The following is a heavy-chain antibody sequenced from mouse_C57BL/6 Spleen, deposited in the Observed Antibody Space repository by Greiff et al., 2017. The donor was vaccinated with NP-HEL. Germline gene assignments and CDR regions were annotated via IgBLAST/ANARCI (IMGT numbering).Heavy chain of an antibody. J-gene: IGHJ3*01. CDR1: GFNIKNTY. D-gene: IGHD1-1*01. CDR2: IDPANGNT. V-gene: IGHV14-3*01. CDR3: ARDYGSPSWFAY. Sequence: EVKLVESVAELVRPGASVKLSCTASGFNIKNTYMHWVKQRPEQGLEWIGRIDPANGNTKYAPKFQGKATITADTSSNTAYLQLSSLTSEDTAIYYCARDYGSPSWFAYWGQGTLVTVSA.